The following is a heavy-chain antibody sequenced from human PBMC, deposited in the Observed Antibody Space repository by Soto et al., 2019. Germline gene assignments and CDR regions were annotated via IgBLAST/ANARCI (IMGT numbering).Heavy chain of an antibody. V-gene: IGHV3-21*06. J-gene: IGHJ4*02. CDR3: ARESEDLTSNFDY. CDR1: GFTFTRYS. Sequence: GGSLRLSCAASGFTFTRYSINWGRQAPGKGLEWVSSISSTTNYIYYGDSMKGRFTISRDNAKNSLYLEMNSLRAEDTAVYYCARESEDLTSNFDYWGQGTLVTSPQ. CDR2: ISSTTNYI.